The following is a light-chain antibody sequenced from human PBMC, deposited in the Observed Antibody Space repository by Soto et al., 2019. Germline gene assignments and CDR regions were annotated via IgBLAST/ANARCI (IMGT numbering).Light chain of an antibody. CDR2: AAY. CDR3: QQSYDMPWT. Sequence: DIQMTQSPSSLSASVGDTVTITCRASQSISTYLTWYQQKPGKAPKLLIYAAYTLQSGVPSRFSSSGSGTDFNLTISNLQPEDFAAYYYQQSYDMPWTFGQGTKVEIK. CDR1: QSISTY. V-gene: IGKV1-39*01. J-gene: IGKJ1*01.